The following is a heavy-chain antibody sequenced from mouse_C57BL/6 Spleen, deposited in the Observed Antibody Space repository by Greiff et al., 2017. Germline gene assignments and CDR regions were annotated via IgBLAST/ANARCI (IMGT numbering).Heavy chain of an antibody. J-gene: IGHJ4*01. CDR1: GYTFTSYW. CDR3: ARSDYYGSSYGYAMDY. CDR2: IHPNSGST. Sequence: QVQLQQPGAELVKPGASVKLSCTASGYTFTSYWMHWVKQRPGQGLEWIGMIHPNSGSTNYNEKFKSKATLTVDKSSSTAYMQLSSLSSEDSAVYYCARSDYYGSSYGYAMDYWGQGTSVTVSS. V-gene: IGHV1-64*01. D-gene: IGHD1-1*01.